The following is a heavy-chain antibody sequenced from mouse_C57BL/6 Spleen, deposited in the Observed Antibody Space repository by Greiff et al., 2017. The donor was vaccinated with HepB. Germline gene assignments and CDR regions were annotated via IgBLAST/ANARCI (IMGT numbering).Heavy chain of an antibody. CDR3: ARTDGYYLFDY. Sequence: EVQRVESGGGLVQPGGSLKLSCAASGFTFSDYYMYWVRQTPEKRLEWVAYISNGGGSTYYPDTVKGRFTISRDNAKNTLYLQMSRLKSEDTAMYYCARTDGYYLFDYWGQGTTLTVSS. D-gene: IGHD2-3*01. V-gene: IGHV5-12*01. CDR2: ISNGGGST. CDR1: GFTFSDYY. J-gene: IGHJ2*01.